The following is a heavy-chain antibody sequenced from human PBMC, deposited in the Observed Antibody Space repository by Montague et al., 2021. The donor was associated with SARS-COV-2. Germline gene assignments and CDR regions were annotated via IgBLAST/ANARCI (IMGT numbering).Heavy chain of an antibody. CDR2: IGSSGENI. CDR1: GFRFGEYW. Sequence: SLRLSCAASGFRFGEYWMTWVRQAPGKGLEWLSYIGSSGENIDYADSVKGRFTISRDNAKNSLYLQMKSLRVEDTALYYCAKGPDGVDYWGQGTLVTVSS. V-gene: IGHV3-11*04. D-gene: IGHD1-14*01. J-gene: IGHJ4*02. CDR3: AKGPDGVDY.